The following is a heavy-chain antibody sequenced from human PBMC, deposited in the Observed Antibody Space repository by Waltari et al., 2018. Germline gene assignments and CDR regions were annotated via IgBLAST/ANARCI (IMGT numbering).Heavy chain of an antibody. D-gene: IGHD3-3*01. CDR2: IYHSVST. J-gene: IGHJ3*02. CDR1: GYSISSGYY. Sequence: QVQLQESGPGLVKPSETLSLTCAVSGYSISSGYYWGWIRQPPGKGLEWIGSIYHSVSTYYNPSLKSRVTISVDTSKNQFSLKLSSVTAADTAVYYCARCPAYYDFWSGYYSGLGDAFDIWGQGTMVTVSS. CDR3: ARCPAYYDFWSGYYSGLGDAFDI. V-gene: IGHV4-38-2*01.